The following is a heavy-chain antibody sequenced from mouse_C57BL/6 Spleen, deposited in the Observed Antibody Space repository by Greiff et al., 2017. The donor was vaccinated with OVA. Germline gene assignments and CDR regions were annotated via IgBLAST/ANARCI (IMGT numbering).Heavy chain of an antibody. CDR2: IDPANGNT. Sequence: VQLQQSVAELVRPGASVKLSCTASGFNIKNTYMHWVKQRPEQGLEWIGRIDPANGNTKYAPKFQGKATITADTSSNTAYLQLSSLTSEDTAIYYCARWALYYCGSSYDYAMDYWGQGTSVTVSS. CDR1: GFNIKNTY. V-gene: IGHV14-3*01. D-gene: IGHD1-1*01. J-gene: IGHJ4*01. CDR3: ARWALYYCGSSYDYAMDY.